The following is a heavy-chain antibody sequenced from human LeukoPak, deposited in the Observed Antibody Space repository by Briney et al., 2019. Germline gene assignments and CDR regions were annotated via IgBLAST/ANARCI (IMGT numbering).Heavy chain of an antibody. J-gene: IGHJ4*02. Sequence: SVKVSCKASGGTFSSYAISWVRQAPGQGLEWMGRIIPILGIANYAQKFQGRVTITADKSTSTAYMELSSLRPEDTAVYYCAGSVWGSYRHFDYWGQGTLVTVSS. D-gene: IGHD3-16*02. CDR2: IIPILGIA. CDR3: AGSVWGSYRHFDY. V-gene: IGHV1-69*04. CDR1: GGTFSSYA.